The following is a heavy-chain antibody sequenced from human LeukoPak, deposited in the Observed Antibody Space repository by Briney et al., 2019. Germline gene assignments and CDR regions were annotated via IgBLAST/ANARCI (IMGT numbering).Heavy chain of an antibody. CDR2: INHSGST. V-gene: IGHV4-34*01. CDR3: ARGPCSSTSCYTTEGVPFDY. Sequence: SDTLSLTCAVYGGPFSGYYWRWISQPPGKGLEWIGEINHSGSTNYNPSLKSRVTISVDTSKNQFSLELRSVTAADSAVYYCARGPCSSTSCYTTEGVPFDYWGQGTLVTVSS. D-gene: IGHD2-2*02. J-gene: IGHJ4*02. CDR1: GGPFSGYY.